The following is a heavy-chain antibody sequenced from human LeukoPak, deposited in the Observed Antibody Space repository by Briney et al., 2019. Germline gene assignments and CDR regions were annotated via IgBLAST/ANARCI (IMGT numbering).Heavy chain of an antibody. J-gene: IGHJ1*01. CDR2: INPNSGGK. CDR1: GYTFTGYY. CDR3: ARDRYCSSTSCYTTAYFQH. Sequence: ASVKVSCKASGYTFTGYYMHWVRQAPGQGLEWMGWINPNSGGKNYAQKFQGRVAMTRDTSISTAYMELSRLRADDTAVYYCARDRYCSSTSCYTTAYFQHWGQGTLVTVSS. V-gene: IGHV1-2*02. D-gene: IGHD2-2*01.